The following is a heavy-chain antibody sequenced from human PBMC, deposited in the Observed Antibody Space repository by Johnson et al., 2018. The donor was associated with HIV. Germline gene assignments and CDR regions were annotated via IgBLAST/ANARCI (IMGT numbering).Heavy chain of an antibody. J-gene: IGHJ3*02. CDR1: GFTFDDYA. Sequence: EVQLVESGGGLVQPGRSLRLSCAASGFTFDDYAMHWVRQAPGKGLEWVSGISLNSGSIGYADSVKGRFTTSRDNAKNTLYLQMNILSAEDTAVYYCARACRDGYTCDAFDIWGQGTMVTVSS. CDR2: ISLNSGSI. V-gene: IGHV3-9*01. CDR3: ARACRDGYTCDAFDI. D-gene: IGHD5-24*01.